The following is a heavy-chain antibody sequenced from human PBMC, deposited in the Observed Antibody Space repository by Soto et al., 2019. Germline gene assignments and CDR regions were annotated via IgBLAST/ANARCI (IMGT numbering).Heavy chain of an antibody. Sequence: QVHLVQSGAEVKKPGSSVKVSCKASGGTFSTSGISWVRQAPGQGLEWVGRFVPLLGTATYAQRFQGRVTMPADESTSTAYREVGSVRSEGTAVYYCASEFSSGWAGYWGQGTLVAVSS. CDR1: GGTFSTSG. J-gene: IGHJ4*02. CDR3: ASEFSSGWAGY. V-gene: IGHV1-69*01. D-gene: IGHD6-19*01. CDR2: FVPLLGTA.